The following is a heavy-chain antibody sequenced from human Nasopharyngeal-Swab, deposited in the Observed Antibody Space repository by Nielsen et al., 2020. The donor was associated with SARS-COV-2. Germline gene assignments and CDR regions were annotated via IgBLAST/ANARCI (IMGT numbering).Heavy chain of an antibody. CDR2: IKQDGSEK. V-gene: IGHV3-7*03. CDR3: ARQGVFVPAYFHQYYMDV. D-gene: IGHD3-16*02. CDR1: GFSFSTYW. Sequence: LSLTSAASGFSFSTYWMTWVRQAPGKGREWVANIKQDGSEKYYVDSVKGRFTVSRDNPKNLLYLQVNSLRAEDTAVYYCARQGVFVPAYFHQYYMDVWGKGTTVTVSS. J-gene: IGHJ6*03.